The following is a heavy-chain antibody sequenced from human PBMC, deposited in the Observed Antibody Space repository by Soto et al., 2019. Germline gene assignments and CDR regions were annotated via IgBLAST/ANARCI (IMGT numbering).Heavy chain of an antibody. Sequence: PGGSLRLSCAASGFTFSSYGMHWVRQAPGKGLEWVAVIWYDGSNKYYADSVKGRFTISRDNSKNTLYLQMNSLRAEDTAVYYCARDHRAAAGGSVRSKPFYYYYYGMDVWGQGTTVTVSS. CDR2: IWYDGSNK. CDR1: GFTFSSYG. V-gene: IGHV3-33*01. D-gene: IGHD6-13*01. CDR3: ARDHRAAAGGSVRSKPFYYYYYGMDV. J-gene: IGHJ6*02.